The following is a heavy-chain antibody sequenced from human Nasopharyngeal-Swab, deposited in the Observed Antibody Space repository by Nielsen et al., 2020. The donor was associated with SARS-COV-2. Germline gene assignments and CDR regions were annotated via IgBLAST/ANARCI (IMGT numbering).Heavy chain of an antibody. Sequence: GGSLRLSCAASGFTFSSHGMHWVRQAPGRGLEWVAVIWYDGSNQYYADSVKGRFTISRDNSKNILYLQMNSLRAEDTAVYYCASEIAAAGKRGFYYYGMDVWGQGTTVTVSS. CDR2: IWYDGSNQ. J-gene: IGHJ6*02. D-gene: IGHD6-13*01. CDR3: ASEIAAAGKRGFYYYGMDV. V-gene: IGHV3-33*01. CDR1: GFTFSSHG.